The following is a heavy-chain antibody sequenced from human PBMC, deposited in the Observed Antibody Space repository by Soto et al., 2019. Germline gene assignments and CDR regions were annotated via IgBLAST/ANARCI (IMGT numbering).Heavy chain of an antibody. Sequence: QVQLVQSGAEVKKPGASVKVSCKASGYIFTAYSMHWVRQAPGQGFEWMGVVNPSGGSTNYAQKFQGRITMNRYRSTSTVYMDLSSRTSEDTAVYYCAREEHCSDGICYSEYFQRWGQGTLVTVSS. CDR1: GYIFTAYS. D-gene: IGHD2-15*01. CDR2: VNPSGGST. J-gene: IGHJ1*01. CDR3: AREEHCSDGICYSEYFQR. V-gene: IGHV1-46*01.